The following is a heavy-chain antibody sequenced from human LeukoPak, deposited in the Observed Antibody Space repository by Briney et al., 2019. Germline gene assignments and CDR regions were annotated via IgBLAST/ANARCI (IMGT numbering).Heavy chain of an antibody. D-gene: IGHD5-18*01. J-gene: IGHJ4*02. V-gene: IGHV1-69*13. CDR2: IIPIFGTA. CDR1: GGTFSSNA. Sequence: SVKVSCKASGGTFSSNAISWVRQAPGQGLEWMGGIIPIFGTANYAQKFQGRVTITADESTSTAYMELSSLRSEDTAVYYCARGYSYGYGDFDYWGQGTLATVSS. CDR3: ARGYSYGYGDFDY.